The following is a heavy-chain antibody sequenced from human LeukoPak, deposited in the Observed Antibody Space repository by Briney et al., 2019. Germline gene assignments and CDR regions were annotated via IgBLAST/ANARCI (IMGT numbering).Heavy chain of an antibody. CDR2: INHSGST. J-gene: IGHJ4*02. V-gene: IGHV4-34*01. CDR3: ARGSRYFDWLVDY. D-gene: IGHD3-9*01. CDR1: GGSFSGYY. Sequence: PSETLSLTCAVYGGSFSGYYWSWIRQPPAKGLEWIGEINHSGSTNYNPSLKSRVTISVDTSKNQFSLKLSSVTAADTAVYYCARGSRYFDWLVDYWGQGTLVTVSS.